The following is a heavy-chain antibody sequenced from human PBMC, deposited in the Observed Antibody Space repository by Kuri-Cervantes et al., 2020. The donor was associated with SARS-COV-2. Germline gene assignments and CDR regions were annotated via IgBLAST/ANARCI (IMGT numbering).Heavy chain of an antibody. J-gene: IGHJ4*02. CDR2: VKTNSGNT. CDR1: ETTFPNYD. D-gene: IGHD2-21*01. V-gene: IGHV1-8*01. CDR3: YCAPKEGFDS. Sequence: ASVKVSCKAPETTFPNYDINWVRQATGQGLEWMGMVKTNSGNTLYAQFFQGRVTMTRDTSTSTVCMELSSLTSEDTAIYYCYCAPKEGFDSWGQGTLVTVSS.